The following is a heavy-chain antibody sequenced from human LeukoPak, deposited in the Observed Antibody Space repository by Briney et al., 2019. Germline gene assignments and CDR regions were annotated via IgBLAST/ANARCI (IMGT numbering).Heavy chain of an antibody. J-gene: IGHJ6*02. Sequence: KPSETLFLTCTVSGGSISSYYWSWIRQPPGKGLEWIGYIYYSGSTNYNPSLKSRVTISVDTSKNQFSLKLSSVTAADTAVYYCARVLRGVRGMTGYYGDYYYGMDVWGQGTTVTVSS. D-gene: IGHD3-9*01. V-gene: IGHV4-59*01. CDR1: GGSISSYY. CDR2: IYYSGST. CDR3: ARVLRGVRGMTGYYGDYYYGMDV.